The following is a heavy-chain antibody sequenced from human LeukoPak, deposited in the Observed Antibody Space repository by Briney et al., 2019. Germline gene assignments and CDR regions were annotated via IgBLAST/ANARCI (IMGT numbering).Heavy chain of an antibody. V-gene: IGHV4-39*07. Sequence: SETLSLTCTVSSGSISTSNYYWGWVRQPPGKALEWIGNIFYSGSTYYSPSLKSRVTISLDTSRNQFSLKLSSVTAADTAVYYCASSRRFGEVYLLLDYWGQGTLVTVSS. D-gene: IGHD3-10*01. J-gene: IGHJ4*02. CDR1: SGSISTSNYY. CDR2: IFYSGST. CDR3: ASSRRFGEVYLLLDY.